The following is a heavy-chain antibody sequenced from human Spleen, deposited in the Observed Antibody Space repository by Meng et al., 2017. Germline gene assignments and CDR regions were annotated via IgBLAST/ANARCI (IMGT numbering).Heavy chain of an antibody. V-gene: IGHV1-46*01. CDR2: IDSGGGYT. D-gene: IGHD3-22*01. J-gene: IGHJ4*02. CDR3: ARSLDTSGHAYFDY. Sequence: QWQLVQSGAEVKKPGASVRVSRKASGYTFTSYYIYWVRQAPGQGLEWMGIIDSGGGYTSYAQKFRGRVTMTRDTSTNTVYMELSSLRFEDTAVFYCARSLDTSGHAYFDYWGQGTLVTVSS. CDR1: GYTFTSYY.